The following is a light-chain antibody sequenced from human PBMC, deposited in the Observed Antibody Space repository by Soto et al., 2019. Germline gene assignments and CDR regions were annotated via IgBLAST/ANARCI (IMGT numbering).Light chain of an antibody. CDR3: RSYDSSLSAVV. J-gene: IGLJ2*01. V-gene: IGLV1-40*01. CDR1: SSNIGAGYD. Sequence: QSVLTQPPSVSGAPGQRVTISCTGSSSNIGAGYDVHWYQQLPGTAPKLLIYGNSNRPSGVPDRFSGSKSGTSASLAITGLLAEDEADSYCRSYDSSLSAVVFGGGTKVTV. CDR2: GNS.